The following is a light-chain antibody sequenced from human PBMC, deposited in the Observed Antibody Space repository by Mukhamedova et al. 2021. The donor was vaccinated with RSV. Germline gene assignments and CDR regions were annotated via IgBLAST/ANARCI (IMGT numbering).Light chain of an antibody. Sequence: VSSSYLAWYQQKPGQAPRLLIYGASSRTTGIPDRFSGSGSGTDFTLTISRLEPEDFAVYYCQQYGSSPYSFGQGTKLEIK. J-gene: IGKJ2*03. CDR1: VSSSY. CDR3: QQYGSSPYS. CDR2: GAS. V-gene: IGKV3-20*01.